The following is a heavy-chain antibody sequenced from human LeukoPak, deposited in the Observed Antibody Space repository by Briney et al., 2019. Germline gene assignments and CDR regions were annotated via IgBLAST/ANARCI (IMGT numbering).Heavy chain of an antibody. CDR2: ISSSSSYI. V-gene: IGHV3-21*01. D-gene: IGHD3-22*01. Sequence: KTGGSLRLSCAASGFTFSSYSMNWVRQAPGKGLEWVSSISSSSSYIYYADSVKGRFTIYRDNAKNSLYLQMNSLRAEDTAVYYCARDPNYYDSSVRSSPPSYWGQGTLVTVSS. J-gene: IGHJ4*02. CDR3: ARDPNYYDSSVRSSPPSY. CDR1: GFTFSSYS.